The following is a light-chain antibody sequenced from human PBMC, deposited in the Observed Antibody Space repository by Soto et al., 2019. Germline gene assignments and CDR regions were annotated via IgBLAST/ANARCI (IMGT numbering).Light chain of an antibody. V-gene: IGKV3-20*01. Sequence: EIVLAQSPGTLSLSPGERATLSCRASQSVTNSFLAWYQQKPGQAPRLLIYGASRRATGIPDRFTGSGSGTDFTLTISSLEAEDFAVYYCQQYGSSPLITFGQGTRLEIK. CDR2: GAS. CDR1: QSVTNSF. CDR3: QQYGSSPLIT. J-gene: IGKJ5*01.